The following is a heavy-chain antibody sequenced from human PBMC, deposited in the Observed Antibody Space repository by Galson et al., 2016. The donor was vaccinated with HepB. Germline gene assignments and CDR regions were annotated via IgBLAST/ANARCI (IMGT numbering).Heavy chain of an antibody. CDR2: IYYSGNT. CDR1: GGSISSGRYY. CDR3: ARGDECFDP. V-gene: IGHV4-31*03. J-gene: IGHJ5*02. Sequence: TLSLTCTVSGGSISSGRYYWSWIRQHPRKGLEWIGYIYYSGNTYYNPSLKSRVIMSVDTSKNQFSRKLSSVTVADTAVYYCARGDECFDPWGQGTLVTVSS.